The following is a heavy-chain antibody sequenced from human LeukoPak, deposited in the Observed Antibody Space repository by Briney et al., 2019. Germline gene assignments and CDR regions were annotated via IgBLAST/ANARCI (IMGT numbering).Heavy chain of an antibody. CDR1: GFTFSSYA. V-gene: IGHV3-23*01. J-gene: IGHJ4*02. D-gene: IGHD6-13*01. CDR2: ISGSGGSP. Sequence: GGSLRLSCAASGFTFSSYAMSWVRQAPGKGLEWVSAISGSGGSPYYADSVKGRLTISRDNSKNTLYLQMNSLRAEDTAVYYCAKDLSPPGIAAAGMVYWGQGTLVTVSS. CDR3: AKDLSPPGIAAAGMVY.